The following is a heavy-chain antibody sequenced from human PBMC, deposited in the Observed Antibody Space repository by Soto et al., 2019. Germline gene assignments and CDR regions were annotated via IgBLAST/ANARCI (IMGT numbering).Heavy chain of an antibody. CDR3: ASSVAVAATMDY. J-gene: IGHJ4*02. Sequence: ASVKVSCKVSGYTLTELSMHWVRQAPGKGLEWMGGFDPEDGETIYAQKFQGRVTMTEDTSTDTAYMELSSLRSEDTAVYYCASSVAVAATMDYWGQGTPVTVSS. V-gene: IGHV1-24*01. D-gene: IGHD6-19*01. CDR1: GYTLTELS. CDR2: FDPEDGET.